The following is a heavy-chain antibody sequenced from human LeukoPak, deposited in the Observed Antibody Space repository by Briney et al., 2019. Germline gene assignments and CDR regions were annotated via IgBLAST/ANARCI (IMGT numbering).Heavy chain of an antibody. CDR2: INHSGST. CDR3: ARGFRRPSYDSSGYYSLYYYYGMDV. D-gene: IGHD3-22*01. CDR1: GFTFSNAW. Sequence: PGGSLRLSCAASGFTFSNAWMSWVRQAPGKGLEWIGEINHSGSTNYNPSLKSRVTISVDTSKNQFSLKLSSVTAADTAVYYCARGFRRPSYDSSGYYSLYYYYGMDVWGQGTTVTVSS. V-gene: IGHV4-34*01. J-gene: IGHJ6*02.